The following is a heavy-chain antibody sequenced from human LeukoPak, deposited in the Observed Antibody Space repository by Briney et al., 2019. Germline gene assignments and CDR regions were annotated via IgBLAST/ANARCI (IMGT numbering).Heavy chain of an antibody. CDR3: ARDKARYSYGYSYDY. CDR2: IIPIFGTA. D-gene: IGHD5-18*01. Sequence: SVKVSCKASGGTFSSYAISWVRQAPGQGLEWMGGIIPIFGTANYAQKFQGRVTITTDESTSTAYMELSSLRSEDTAVYYCARDKARYSYGYSYDYWGQGTLVTVSS. J-gene: IGHJ4*02. CDR1: GGTFSSYA. V-gene: IGHV1-69*05.